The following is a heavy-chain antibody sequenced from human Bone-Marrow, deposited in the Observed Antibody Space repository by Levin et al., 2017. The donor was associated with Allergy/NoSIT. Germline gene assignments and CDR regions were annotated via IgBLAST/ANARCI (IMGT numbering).Heavy chain of an antibody. V-gene: IGHV1-46*01. Sequence: LTHYYMHWVRQAPGQGLEWMGIINPSSGTPRYAQNFQGRVTMTWDTSTSTVYMDLSSLRSEDTAVYYCARGPYTQYCFDYWGQGTLVTVSS. CDR3: ARGPYTQYCFDY. J-gene: IGHJ4*02. D-gene: IGHD3-16*01. CDR1: LTHYY. CDR2: INPSSGTP.